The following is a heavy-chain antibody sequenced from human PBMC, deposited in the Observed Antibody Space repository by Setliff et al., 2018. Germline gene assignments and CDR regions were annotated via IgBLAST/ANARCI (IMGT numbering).Heavy chain of an antibody. J-gene: IGHJ6*03. V-gene: IGHV3-48*01. D-gene: IGHD1-26*01. CDR2: ISSRSDTI. CDR3: ASNPRKGRSGGYFYDDPHYYYMDV. CDR1: GFTFSTYS. Sequence: HPGGSLRLSCAASGFTFSTYSMNWVRQAPGKGLEWVSYISSRSDTIYYADSVKGRFTISRDNAKNSLYLRLNSLRAEDTAVYYCASNPRKGRSGGYFYDDPHYYYMDVWGKGTTVTVSS.